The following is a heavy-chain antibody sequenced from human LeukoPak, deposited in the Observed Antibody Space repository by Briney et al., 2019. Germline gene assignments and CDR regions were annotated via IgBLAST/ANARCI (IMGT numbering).Heavy chain of an antibody. CDR1: GFTFSSYA. Sequence: PGGSLRLSCAASGFTFSSYAMSWVRQAPGKGLEWVSAISGSGGSTYYADSVKGRFTISRDNSKNTLYLQMNSLRAVDTAVYYCAKDAPKGISDFWSGYYSAPDAFDIWGQGTMVTVSS. CDR3: AKDAPKGISDFWSGYYSAPDAFDI. J-gene: IGHJ3*02. D-gene: IGHD3-3*01. V-gene: IGHV3-23*01. CDR2: ISGSGGST.